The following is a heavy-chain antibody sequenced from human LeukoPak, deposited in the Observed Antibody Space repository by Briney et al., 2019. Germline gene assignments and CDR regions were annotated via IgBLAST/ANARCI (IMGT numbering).Heavy chain of an antibody. CDR1: GFTFSRYW. D-gene: IGHD5-24*01. CDR2: IKQDESEK. CDR3: ARGLKEWLQLPG. J-gene: IGHJ4*02. V-gene: IGHV3-7*01. Sequence: GGSLRLSCAASGFTFSRYWMSWVRQAPGRGLEWVANIKQDESEKHYVDSVKGRFAISRDNTKTSLYLQMNSLRVEDTAVYYCARGLKEWLQLPGWGQGTLVTVSS.